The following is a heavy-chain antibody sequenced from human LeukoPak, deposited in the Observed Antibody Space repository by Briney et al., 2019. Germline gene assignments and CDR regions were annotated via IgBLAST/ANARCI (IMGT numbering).Heavy chain of an antibody. CDR1: GFTFSSYS. Sequence: GGSLRLSCAASGFTFSSYSMNWVRQAPGKGLEWVSYISSSSSTIYYADSVKGRFTISRDNAKNSLYLQMNSLRDEDTAVYYCARGGWMYYDFWSGYYPLLDYWGQGTLVTVSS. CDR2: ISSSSSTI. V-gene: IGHV3-48*02. D-gene: IGHD3-3*01. CDR3: ARGGWMYYDFWSGYYPLLDY. J-gene: IGHJ4*02.